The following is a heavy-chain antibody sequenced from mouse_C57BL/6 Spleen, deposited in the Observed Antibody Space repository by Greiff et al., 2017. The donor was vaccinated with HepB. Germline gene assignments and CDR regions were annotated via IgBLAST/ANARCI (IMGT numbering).Heavy chain of an antibody. J-gene: IGHJ4*01. CDR3: ARGGYYYGSREGLMDY. CDR1: GYTFTSYW. Sequence: QVQLQQPGAELVKPGASVKMSCKASGYTFTSYWITWVKQRPGQGLEWIGDIYPGSGSTNYNEKFKSKATLTVDTSSSTAYMQLCSLTSEDSAVYYCARGGYYYGSREGLMDYWGQGTSVTVSS. D-gene: IGHD1-1*01. V-gene: IGHV1-55*01. CDR2: IYPGSGST.